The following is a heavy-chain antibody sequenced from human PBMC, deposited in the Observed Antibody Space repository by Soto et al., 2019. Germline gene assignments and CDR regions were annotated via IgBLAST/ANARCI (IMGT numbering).Heavy chain of an antibody. D-gene: IGHD4-17*01. CDR1: GGSFSGYY. Sequence: SETLSLTCAVYGGSFSGYYWSWIRQPPGKGLEWIEEINHSGSTNYNPSLKSRVNISVDTSKNQFSLKLSSVTAADTAVYYCARVGDYGDYELYYYYGMDVWGQGTTVTVSS. J-gene: IGHJ6*02. V-gene: IGHV4-34*01. CDR2: INHSGST. CDR3: ARVGDYGDYELYYYYGMDV.